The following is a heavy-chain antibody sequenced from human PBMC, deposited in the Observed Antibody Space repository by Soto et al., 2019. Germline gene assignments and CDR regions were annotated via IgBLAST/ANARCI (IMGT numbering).Heavy chain of an antibody. V-gene: IGHV1-2*04. Sequence: ASVKVSCKASGYTFPSYVISWVRQAPGQGLEWMGWINPNSGSTNYAQKFQGWVTMTRDTSISTAYMELSRLRSDDTAVYYCARHSSSSWYEDYYYYGMDVWGQGTTVTVSS. CDR1: GYTFPSYV. D-gene: IGHD6-13*01. CDR3: ARHSSSSWYEDYYYYGMDV. CDR2: INPNSGST. J-gene: IGHJ6*02.